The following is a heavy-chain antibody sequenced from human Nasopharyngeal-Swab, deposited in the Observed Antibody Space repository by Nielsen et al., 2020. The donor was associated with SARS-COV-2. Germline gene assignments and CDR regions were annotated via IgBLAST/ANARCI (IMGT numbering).Heavy chain of an antibody. J-gene: IGHJ4*02. CDR2: ISYDGSNK. D-gene: IGHD2-21*02. CDR3: ARGCGGDCYSGFDY. Sequence: WIRQPPGKGLEWVAVISYDGSNKYYADSVKGRFTISRDNAKNSLYLQMNSLRDEDTAVYFCARGCGGDCYSGFDYWGRGTLVTVSS. V-gene: IGHV3-30-3*01.